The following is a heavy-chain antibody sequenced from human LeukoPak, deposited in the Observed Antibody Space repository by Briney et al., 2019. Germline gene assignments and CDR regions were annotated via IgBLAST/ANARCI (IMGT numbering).Heavy chain of an antibody. CDR2: INPSGGST. V-gene: IGHV1-46*01. CDR3: ARATVRLGYCTV. D-gene: IGHD2-8*02. Sequence: ASVKVSCKASGYSFTSYYMYWVRQAPGQGLEWMGVINPSGGSTNYAQKSQGRVTMTRDTSTSTVYMELSSLRSEDTAVYYCARATVRLGYCTVWGQGTLVTVSS. J-gene: IGHJ4*02. CDR1: GYSFTSYY.